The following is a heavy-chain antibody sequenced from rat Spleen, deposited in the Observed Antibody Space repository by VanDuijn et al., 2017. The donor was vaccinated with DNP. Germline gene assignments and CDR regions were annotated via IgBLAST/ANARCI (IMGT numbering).Heavy chain of an antibody. CDR3: ARFGPDLDY. J-gene: IGHJ2*01. CDR1: GYSITSNF. V-gene: IGHV3-1*01. Sequence: EVQLQESGPDLVKPSQSLSLTCSVTGYSITSNFWGWIRKFPGNKMEWMAYISYSGSTGYNPSLKGRISITRDTSKNQFFLQLNSVTTDDTATYYCARFGPDLDYWGQGVMVTVSS. D-gene: IGHD3-1*01. CDR2: ISYSGST.